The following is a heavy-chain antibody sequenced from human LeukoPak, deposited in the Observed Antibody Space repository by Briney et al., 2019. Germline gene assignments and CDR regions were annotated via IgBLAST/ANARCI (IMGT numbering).Heavy chain of an antibody. Sequence: PGGSLRLSCAASRFTFSNYWMSRVRQAPGKGLEWVANIKQDGSEEYYVDSVKGRFSISRDNAKNSLYLQMNSLRAEDTAVYYCARDGRSTNYYYYYMDVWGKGTTVTVSS. CDR3: ARDGRSTNYYYYYMDV. J-gene: IGHJ6*03. CDR2: IKQDGSEE. V-gene: IGHV3-7*01. CDR1: RFTFSNYW. D-gene: IGHD2-15*01.